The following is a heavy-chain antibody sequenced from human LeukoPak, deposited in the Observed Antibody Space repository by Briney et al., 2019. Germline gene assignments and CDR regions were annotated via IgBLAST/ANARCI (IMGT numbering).Heavy chain of an antibody. V-gene: IGHV3-53*01. D-gene: IGHD4-23*01. Sequence: GGSLRLSCTASGFTFGDDGMSWFRQAPGRGLEWVSVIYSGGSTYYADSVKGRFTISRDNSKNTVNLQMNSLRAEDTAVYYCARGSYGGPFDPWGQGTLVTVSS. CDR1: GFTFGDDG. CDR3: ARGSYGGPFDP. J-gene: IGHJ5*02. CDR2: IYSGGST.